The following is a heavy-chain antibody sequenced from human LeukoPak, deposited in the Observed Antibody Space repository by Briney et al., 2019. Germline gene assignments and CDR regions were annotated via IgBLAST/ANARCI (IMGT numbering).Heavy chain of an antibody. J-gene: IGHJ6*03. Sequence: SETLSLTCTVSGGSISSSSYYWGWIRQPPGKGLEWIGSIYYSGSTYYNPSLKSRVTISVDTSKNQFSLKLSSVTAADTAVYYCARPQPYYYYMDVWGKGTTVTVSS. V-gene: IGHV4-39*01. CDR1: GGSISSSSYY. CDR2: IYYSGST. D-gene: IGHD1-1*01. CDR3: ARPQPYYYYMDV.